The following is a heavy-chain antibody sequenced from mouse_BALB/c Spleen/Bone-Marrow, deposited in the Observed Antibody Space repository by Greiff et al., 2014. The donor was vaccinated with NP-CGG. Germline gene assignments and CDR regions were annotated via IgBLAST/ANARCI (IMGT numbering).Heavy chain of an antibody. CDR1: GFTFSSYG. CDR3: ARSFGSSYWYFDV. Sequence: LKESGGGLVKPGGSLKLSCAASGFTFSSYGMSWVRQTPEKRLGWVATISGGGSYTYFSDSVKGRFTISRDNAKNNLNLQMSSLRSEDTALYYCARSFGSSYWYFDVWGAGTTVTVSS. V-gene: IGHV5-9-2*01. D-gene: IGHD1-1*01. CDR2: ISGGGSYT. J-gene: IGHJ1*01.